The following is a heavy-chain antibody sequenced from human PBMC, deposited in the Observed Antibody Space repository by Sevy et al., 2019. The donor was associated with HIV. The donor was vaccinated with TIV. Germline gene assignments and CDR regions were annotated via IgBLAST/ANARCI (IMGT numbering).Heavy chain of an antibody. CDR2: ISAYNGNT. V-gene: IGHV1-18*01. CDR3: AREDLSSWYYYYYGMDV. J-gene: IGHJ6*02. D-gene: IGHD6-13*01. CDR1: GYTFTSYG. Sequence: ASVKVSCKASGYTFTSYGIGWVRQAPGQGLEWMGWISAYNGNTNYAQKLQGRVTMTTDTFTSTAYMELRSLRSDDTAVYYCAREDLSSWYYYYYGMDVWGQGTTVTVSS.